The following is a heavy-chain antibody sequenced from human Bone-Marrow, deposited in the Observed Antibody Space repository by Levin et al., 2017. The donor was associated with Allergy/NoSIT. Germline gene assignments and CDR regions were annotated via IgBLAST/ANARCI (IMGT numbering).Heavy chain of an antibody. CDR3: ARGPNYSNKFDF. V-gene: IGHV4-59*01. CDR2: IYHSGST. Sequence: KASETLSLTCTVSRGSFGSDYWSWIRQPPGKGLEWIGYIYHSGSTKYNPALKSRVSMSVDTSKNQFSLKLSSVTAADTAVYYCARGPNYSNKFDFWGQGTLVTVSS. CDR1: RGSFGSDY. J-gene: IGHJ4*02. D-gene: IGHD4-11*01.